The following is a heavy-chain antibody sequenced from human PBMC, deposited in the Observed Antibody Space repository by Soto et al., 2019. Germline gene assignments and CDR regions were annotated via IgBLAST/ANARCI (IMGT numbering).Heavy chain of an antibody. V-gene: IGHV4-34*01. CDR1: GGSFSGYY. Sequence: QVQLQQWGAGLLKPSETLSLTCAVYGGSFSGYYWSWIRQPPGKGLEWIGEINHSGSTNYNPSLQSRVTISVDTSKNQFSLKLSSVTAADTAVYYCASLRYSADRAVDYWGQGTLVTVSS. CDR2: INHSGST. D-gene: IGHD1-26*01. J-gene: IGHJ4*02. CDR3: ASLRYSADRAVDY.